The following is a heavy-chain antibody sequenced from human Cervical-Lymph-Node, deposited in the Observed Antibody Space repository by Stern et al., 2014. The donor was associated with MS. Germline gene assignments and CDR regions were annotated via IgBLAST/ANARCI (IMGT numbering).Heavy chain of an antibody. D-gene: IGHD3-22*01. J-gene: IGHJ4*02. CDR1: GYSISSGYY. V-gene: IGHV4-38-2*02. Sequence: QVQLQESGPGLVKPSETLSLTCTVSGYSISSGYYWGWIRQPPGKGLEWXGSIYHSGSTYYNPSLNSRVTISVDTTKNQFSLQLSFVTAADTAVYYCARAYYYDSSGHYFDYWGQGTLVTVSS. CDR3: ARAYYYDSSGHYFDY. CDR2: IYHSGST.